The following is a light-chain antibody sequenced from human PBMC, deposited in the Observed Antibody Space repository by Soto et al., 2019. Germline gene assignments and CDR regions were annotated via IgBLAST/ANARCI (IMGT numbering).Light chain of an antibody. Sequence: EIVLTQSPATLSLSPGERATLSCRASQSVSSFLAWFQQKPGQAPRLLSNVASSRATGFPARFSGSGPGTDFTLTISSLETEDFTVCYCPQRSIWPPTFGHGTNVEI. V-gene: IGKV3D-11*02. CDR1: QSVSSF. CDR2: VAS. CDR3: PQRSIWPPT. J-gene: IGKJ1*01.